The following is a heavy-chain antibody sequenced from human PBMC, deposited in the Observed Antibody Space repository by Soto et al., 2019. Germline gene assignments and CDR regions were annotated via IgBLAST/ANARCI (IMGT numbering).Heavy chain of an antibody. J-gene: IGHJ3*02. Sequence: QVELVQSGAEVKKPGSSVKVSCQASEDTFRNYAISWVRQAPGQGLEWMGGIIPIFGTANYAQKFQGRVTITADTSANTVYLELSSLRSEDTAVYYCARERPFYKGNAFDIWGPGTRVTVSS. V-gene: IGHV1-69*06. CDR2: IIPIFGTA. D-gene: IGHD1-1*01. CDR3: ARERPFYKGNAFDI. CDR1: EDTFRNYA.